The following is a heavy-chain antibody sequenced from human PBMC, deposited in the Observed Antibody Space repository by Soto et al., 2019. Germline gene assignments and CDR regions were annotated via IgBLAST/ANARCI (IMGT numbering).Heavy chain of an antibody. CDR1: GFTVSSNY. CDR3: ARGRGMGGYDYVWTEVFFDY. CDR2: IYSGGST. J-gene: IGHJ4*02. D-gene: IGHD5-12*01. V-gene: IGHV3-53*01. Sequence: PGGSLRLSCAASGFTVSSNYMSWVRQAPGKGLEWVSVIYSGGSTYYADSVKGRFTISRDNSKNTLYLQMNSLRAEDTAVYYCARGRGMGGYDYVWTEVFFDYWGQGTLVTVSS.